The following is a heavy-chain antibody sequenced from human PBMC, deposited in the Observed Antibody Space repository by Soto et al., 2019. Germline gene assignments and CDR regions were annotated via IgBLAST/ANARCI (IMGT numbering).Heavy chain of an antibody. D-gene: IGHD2-2*01. J-gene: IGHJ3*02. V-gene: IGHV3-23*01. CDR2: VGGTGDT. CDR3: ATAGHCNSLKCTSFDM. CDR1: RLTFSNYV. Sequence: EVQLFESGGALVQPGGSLRLSCAASRLTFSNYVVNWVRQAPGKGLEWVSTVGGTGDTYYPDSVKGRFTISRDNSKNMISLQMSGLRAEDTAVYYCATAGHCNSLKCTSFDMWGQGPMVAVSS.